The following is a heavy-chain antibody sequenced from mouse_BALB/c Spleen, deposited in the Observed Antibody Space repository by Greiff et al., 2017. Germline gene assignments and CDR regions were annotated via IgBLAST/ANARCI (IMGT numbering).Heavy chain of an antibody. CDR1: GYSITSDYA. V-gene: IGHV3-2*02. D-gene: IGHD2-14*01. J-gene: IGHJ3*01. CDR3: ARGDRYEALAY. CDR2: ISYSGST. Sequence: EVKLQESGPGLVKPSQSLSLTCTVTGYSITSDYAWNWIRQFPGNKLEWMGYISYSGSTSYNPSLKSRISITRDTSKNQFFLQLNSVTTEDTATYYCARGDRYEALAYWGQGTLVTVSA.